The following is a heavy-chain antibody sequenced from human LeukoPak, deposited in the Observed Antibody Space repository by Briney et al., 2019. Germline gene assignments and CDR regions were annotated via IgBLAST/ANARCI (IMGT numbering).Heavy chain of an antibody. V-gene: IGHV1-2*02. CDR1: GYSFTGYY. D-gene: IGHD1-14*01. Sequence: ASVKVTCKASGYSFTGYYMHWVRQAPGQGLEWMGWINPDSGGATYAQNFQGRVTLTRDTSISTAYMELTRLRSDDTAVYYCARESNEVTTRYWRQGSLVTVSS. CDR3: ARESNEVTTRY. J-gene: IGHJ4*02. CDR2: INPDSGGA.